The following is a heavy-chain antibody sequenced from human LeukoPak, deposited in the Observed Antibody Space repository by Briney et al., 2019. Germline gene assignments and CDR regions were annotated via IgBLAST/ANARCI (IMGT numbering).Heavy chain of an antibody. D-gene: IGHD4-17*01. CDR1: GFTFSSYA. CDR2: ISGSGDYT. V-gene: IGHV3-23*01. CDR3: AKGRGTAVTSAANY. J-gene: IGHJ4*02. Sequence: PGGSLRLSCAASGFTFSSYAMSWVRQGPGKGLEWVSSISGSGDYTCYADPVKDRFSISRDNSKTTVSLQMNSLRAEDTAVYYCAKGRGTAVTSAANYWGQGTLVTVSS.